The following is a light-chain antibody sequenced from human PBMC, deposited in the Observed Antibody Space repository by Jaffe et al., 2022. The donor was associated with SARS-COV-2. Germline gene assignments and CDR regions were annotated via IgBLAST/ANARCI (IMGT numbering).Light chain of an antibody. CDR3: QQYFNWYT. V-gene: IGKV3-15*01. CDR2: DTS. CDR1: QSISRK. Sequence: EIVMTQYPATLSLSPGERATLSCRASQSISRKLAWYQQKPGQPPRLLIYDTSTRSAGVPARFGGSGSGTEFTLTIDSLQSEDFAVYYCQQYFNWYTFGQGTKLQI. J-gene: IGKJ2*01.